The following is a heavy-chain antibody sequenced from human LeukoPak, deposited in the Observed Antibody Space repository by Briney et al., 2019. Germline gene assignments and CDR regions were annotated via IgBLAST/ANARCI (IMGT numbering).Heavy chain of an antibody. J-gene: IGHJ4*02. V-gene: IGHV6-1*01. CDR3: ARSPSPYSSGWYFDY. CDR2: TYQRSKWYN. Sequence: SQTLSLTCAISGDSVSINSAAWNWIRQSPSRGLEWLGRTYQRSKWYNDYAVSVKSRITINPDISKNRFSLQLNSVTPEDTAVCYCARSPSPYSSGWYFDYWGQGTLVTVSS. CDR1: GDSVSINSAA. D-gene: IGHD6-19*01.